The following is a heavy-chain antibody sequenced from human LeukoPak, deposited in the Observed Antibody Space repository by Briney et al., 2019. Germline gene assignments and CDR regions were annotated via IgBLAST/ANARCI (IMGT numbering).Heavy chain of an antibody. CDR3: AGYGDYAGLYYFDY. CDR1: GASISSGGYS. CDR2: IYDSGST. J-gene: IGHJ4*02. V-gene: IGHV4-30-2*01. D-gene: IGHD4-17*01. Sequence: PSQTLSLTCAVSGASISSGGYSWGWLRQPPGKGLQWIGYIYDSGSTYYNPSLKSRVTISVDRSKNQFSLKLSSVTAADTAVYYCAGYGDYAGLYYFDYWGQGTLVTVSS.